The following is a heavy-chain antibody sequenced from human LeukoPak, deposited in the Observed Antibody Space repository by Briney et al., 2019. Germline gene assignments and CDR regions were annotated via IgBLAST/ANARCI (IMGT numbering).Heavy chain of an antibody. J-gene: IGHJ6*02. CDR2: IYHGDSDT. D-gene: IGHD6-19*01. CDR1: GYSFTNYL. CDR3: ARLAKSSGWYGYYYYYGMDV. V-gene: IGHV5-51*01. Sequence: GESLKISCKGSGYSFTNYLIGWVRQMRGKGLESIGIIYHGDSDTRYSPSFQGQVTISADKSISTAYLQWSSLKASDTAMYYCARLAKSSGWYGYYYYYGMDVWGQGTTVTVSS.